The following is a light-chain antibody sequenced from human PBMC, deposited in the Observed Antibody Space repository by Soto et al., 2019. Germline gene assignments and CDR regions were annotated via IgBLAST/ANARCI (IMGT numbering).Light chain of an antibody. V-gene: IGLV4-69*01. Sequence: QLVLTQSPSASASLGASVKLTCTLSSGHSSYAIAWHQQQPEKGPRYLMKLNSDGSHCKGDGIPDRFSGSSSGAERYLTISRLQSDDEADDYCQTWGSGIHVVFGGGTQLTVL. CDR1: SGHSSYA. CDR2: LNSDGSH. J-gene: IGLJ2*01. CDR3: QTWGSGIHVV.